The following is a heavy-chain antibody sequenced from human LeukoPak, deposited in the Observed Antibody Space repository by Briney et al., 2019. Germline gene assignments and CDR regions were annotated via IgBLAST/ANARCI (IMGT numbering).Heavy chain of an antibody. D-gene: IGHD1-26*01. CDR1: GFTFSSYG. J-gene: IGHJ4*02. CDR3: AKETGRWELE. Sequence: GGSLRLSCAASGFTFSSYGIHWVRQAPGKGLEWEAVISNDGSNKHYADSVKGRFTISRDNSKNTLYLQMNSLRAEDTAVYYCAKETGRWELEWGQGTLVTVSS. CDR2: ISNDGSNK. V-gene: IGHV3-30*18.